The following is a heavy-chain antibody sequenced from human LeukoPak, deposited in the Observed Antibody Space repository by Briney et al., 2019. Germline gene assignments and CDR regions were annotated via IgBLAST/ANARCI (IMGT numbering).Heavy chain of an antibody. CDR2: ISYDGSNK. V-gene: IGHV3-30*04. Sequence: GRSLRLSCAASGFTFPRFAMHWVRQAPDKGLEWVAVISYDGSNKYYADSVKGRFTISRDNSKNTVFLQMNSLRPEDTAVYYRARGGGPDTAMNLDYWGQGTLVTVSS. J-gene: IGHJ4*02. CDR1: GFTFPRFA. D-gene: IGHD5-18*01. CDR3: ARGGGPDTAMNLDY.